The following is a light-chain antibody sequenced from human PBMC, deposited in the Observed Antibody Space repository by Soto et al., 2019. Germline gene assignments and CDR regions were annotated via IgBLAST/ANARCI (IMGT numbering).Light chain of an antibody. CDR1: QYIGSN. J-gene: IGKJ5*01. Sequence: DRVMTQSPATLSVSPGERATLSCRASQYIGSNLAWYQQKPGQAPRLLIYGASTRATGIPARFSGSGSGTEFTLTISSLQSEDFAVYYCEQYNNWPITFGQGTRLEIK. V-gene: IGKV3-15*01. CDR3: EQYNNWPIT. CDR2: GAS.